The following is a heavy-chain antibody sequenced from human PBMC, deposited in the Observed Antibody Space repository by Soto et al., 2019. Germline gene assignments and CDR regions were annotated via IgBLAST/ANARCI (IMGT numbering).Heavy chain of an antibody. CDR3: ARDGLAYCGGDCFPDY. Sequence: ASVKVSCKASGYTFTSYGISWVRQAPGQGLEWMGWISAYNGNTNYAQKLQGRVTMTTDTSTSTAYMELRSLRSDDTAVYYCARDGLAYCGGDCFPDYWGQGTLVTVSS. V-gene: IGHV1-18*01. J-gene: IGHJ4*02. CDR2: ISAYNGNT. D-gene: IGHD2-21*02. CDR1: GYTFTSYG.